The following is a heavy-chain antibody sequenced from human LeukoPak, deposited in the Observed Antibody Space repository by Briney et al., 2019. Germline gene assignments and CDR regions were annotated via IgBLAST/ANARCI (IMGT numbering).Heavy chain of an antibody. D-gene: IGHD2-21*02. Sequence: GGSLRLSCAASEFTFSIYEMNWVRQAPGKGLEGVSYISNSGSTKYYADSVKGRFTISRDNAKNSLYLQMDSLRAEDTAVYYCASLLLVVTAPPSWGQGALVTVSS. J-gene: IGHJ5*02. CDR3: ASLLLVVTAPPS. CDR2: ISNSGSTK. V-gene: IGHV3-48*03. CDR1: EFTFSIYE.